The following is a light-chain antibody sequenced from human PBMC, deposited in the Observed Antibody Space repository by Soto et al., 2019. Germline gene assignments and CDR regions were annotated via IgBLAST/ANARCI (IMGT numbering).Light chain of an antibody. J-gene: IGKJ2*01. Sequence: EIVLTQSPGTLSLSPGDRATLSCRASQRVPSTYLAWYQQKPAQAPRLLIYGVSRRATGIPERFSGSGSGTDFHLTISRLEPEDFEVYYCQQYNVSPYAFGQGTKLEIK. V-gene: IGKV3-20*01. CDR1: QRVPSTY. CDR3: QQYNVSPYA. CDR2: GVS.